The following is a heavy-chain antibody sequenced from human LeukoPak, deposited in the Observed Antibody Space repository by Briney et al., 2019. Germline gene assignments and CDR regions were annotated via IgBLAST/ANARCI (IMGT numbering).Heavy chain of an antibody. Sequence: GSLRLSCAASGFTFSSYGMHWVRQAPGKGLEWVAVISYDGSNKYYADSVKGRFTISRDNSKNTLYVQMNSLRAEDTAVYYCAKGELRYFGWLFNGMELPFDYWGQGTLVTVSS. D-gene: IGHD3-9*01. CDR3: AKGELRYFGWLFNGMELPFDY. J-gene: IGHJ4*02. V-gene: IGHV3-30*18. CDR2: ISYDGSNK. CDR1: GFTFSSYG.